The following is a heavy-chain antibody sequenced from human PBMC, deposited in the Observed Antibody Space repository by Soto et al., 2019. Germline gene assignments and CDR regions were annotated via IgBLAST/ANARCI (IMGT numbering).Heavy chain of an antibody. V-gene: IGHV1-2*04. D-gene: IGHD3-22*01. CDR3: ARSGVDYDSMYYFDY. J-gene: IGHJ4*02. CDR1: GYTFTGYY. Sequence: ASVKVSCKASGYTFTGYYMHWVRQAPGQGLEWMGWINPNSGGTNYAQKFQGWVTMTRDTSISTAYMELSRLRSDDTAVYYCARSGVDYDSMYYFDYWGQGTLGTVSS. CDR2: INPNSGGT.